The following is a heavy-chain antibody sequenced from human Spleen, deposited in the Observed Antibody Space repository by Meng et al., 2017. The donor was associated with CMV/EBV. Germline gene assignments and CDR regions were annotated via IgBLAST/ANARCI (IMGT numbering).Heavy chain of an antibody. CDR2: ISTYNGNT. D-gene: IGHD2-2*01. J-gene: IGHJ5*02. V-gene: IGHV1-18*01. CDR3: ARGGYQQLSRRWWFDP. Sequence: GYSFTNYGITWVRQAPGQGLEWMGWISTYNGNTNYAQKSQGRVTMTTDTSSSTAYMELKSLRSDDTAVYYCARGGYQQLSRRWWFDPWGQGTLVTVSS. CDR1: GYSFTNYG.